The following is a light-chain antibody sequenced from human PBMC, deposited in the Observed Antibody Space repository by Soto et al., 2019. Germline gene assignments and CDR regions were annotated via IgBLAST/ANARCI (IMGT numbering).Light chain of an antibody. CDR2: GAS. J-gene: IGKJ1*01. CDR3: QQYNNWPT. Sequence: EIVLTQSPGTLSLSPGEGATLSCRASQSISSNFLAWYQQKPGQAPRLVIHGASTRATGIPARFNGSGSGTEFTLSISSLQSEDIAVYYCQQYNNWPTFGQGTKVDI. CDR1: QSISSNF. V-gene: IGKV3-15*01.